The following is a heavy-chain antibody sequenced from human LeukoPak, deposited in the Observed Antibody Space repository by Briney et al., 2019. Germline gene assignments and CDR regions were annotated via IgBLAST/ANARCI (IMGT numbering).Heavy chain of an antibody. J-gene: IGHJ3*02. CDR3: ARVGGGAAAVVFDI. D-gene: IGHD6-13*01. CDR1: GYTFTGHY. Sequence: ASVKVSCKASGYTFTGHYMHWVRQAPGQGLEWLGWIKPDSGGTNYAQKFQGRVTMTRDTSISTAYMELSRLTSDDTAVYYCARVGGGAAAVVFDIWGQGTKVTVSS. V-gene: IGHV1-2*02. CDR2: IKPDSGGT.